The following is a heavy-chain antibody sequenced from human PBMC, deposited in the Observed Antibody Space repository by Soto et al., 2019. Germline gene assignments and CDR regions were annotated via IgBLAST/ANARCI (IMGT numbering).Heavy chain of an antibody. D-gene: IGHD5-12*01. J-gene: IGHJ5*02. CDR2: IYYSGST. CDR1: GGSISSGDYY. CDR3: ARDVATMVGWFDP. V-gene: IGHV4-30-4*01. Sequence: PSETLSLTCTVSGGSISSGDYYWSWIRQPPGKGPEWIGYIYYSGSTYYNPSLKSRVTISVDTSKNQFSLKLSSVTAADTAVYYCARDVATMVGWFDPWGQGTLVTVSS.